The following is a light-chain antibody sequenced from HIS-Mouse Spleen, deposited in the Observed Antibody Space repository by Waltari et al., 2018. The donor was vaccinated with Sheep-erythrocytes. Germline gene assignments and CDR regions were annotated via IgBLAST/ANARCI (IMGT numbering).Light chain of an antibody. CDR2: EGS. V-gene: IGLV2-23*01. J-gene: IGLJ2*01. Sequence: QSALTPPASVSGSPGQSIPIPCPRTSSDVGGYNLFSWYQQHPGKAPKLMIYEGSKRPSGVSNRFSGSKSGNTASLTISGLQAEDEADYYCCSYAGSSTYVVFGGGTKLTVL. CDR1: SSDVGGYNL. CDR3: CSYAGSSTYVV.